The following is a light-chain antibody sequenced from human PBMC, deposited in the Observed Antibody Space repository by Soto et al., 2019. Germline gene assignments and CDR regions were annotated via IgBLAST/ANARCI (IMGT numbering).Light chain of an antibody. V-gene: IGKV3D-15*01. CDR3: QQYNDWPPWT. Sequence: EIVMTQSPATLSVSPGERATLSCRASQSVSSNLAWYQQKPGQAPRLVIYAASIRATGIPARFSGSGSGTEFTLTISSLQSEDFAVYYCQQYNDWPPWTFGQGTKVDI. CDR1: QSVSSN. J-gene: IGKJ1*01. CDR2: AAS.